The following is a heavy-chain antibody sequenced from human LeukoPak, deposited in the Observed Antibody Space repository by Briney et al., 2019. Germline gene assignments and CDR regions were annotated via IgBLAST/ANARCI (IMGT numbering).Heavy chain of an antibody. CDR1: GGSISSYY. D-gene: IGHD3-16*02. CDR2: MYASGST. V-gene: IGHV4-4*07. Sequence: PSETLSLTCTVSGGSISSYYWSWIRQPAGKGLEWIGRMYASGSTDYNPSLKSRVTMSVETSKNQFSLKLSSVTAADTAVYYCAISLRLGELSPGYWGQGTLVTVSS. J-gene: IGHJ4*02. CDR3: AISLRLGELSPGY.